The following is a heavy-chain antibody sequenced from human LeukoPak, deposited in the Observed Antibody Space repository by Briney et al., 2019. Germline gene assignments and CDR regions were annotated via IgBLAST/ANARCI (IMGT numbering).Heavy chain of an antibody. Sequence: PSETLSLTCTVSGGSISSYYWSWIRQPPGKGLEWIANIYHTGSTNYNPSLSSRVTISIDTAKNQFSLKLTSVTAADTAVYYCARRGRNSSGWQDYLWGQGTLATVSS. CDR2: IYHTGST. V-gene: IGHV4-59*01. D-gene: IGHD6-25*01. CDR1: GGSISSYY. J-gene: IGHJ4*02. CDR3: ARRGRNSSGWQDYL.